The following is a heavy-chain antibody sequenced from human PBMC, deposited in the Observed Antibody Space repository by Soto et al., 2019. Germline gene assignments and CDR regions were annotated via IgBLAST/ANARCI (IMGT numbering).Heavy chain of an antibody. CDR2: ISSSSNTI. J-gene: IGHJ4*02. V-gene: IGHV3-48*02. CDR3: ARVIWSGYLTSDY. CDR1: GFPFSTSS. D-gene: IGHD3-3*01. Sequence: EVQLVESGGGLGQPGGSLRLSCVVSGFPFSTSSMNWVRQAPGKGLEWVSYISSSSNTIYADSVKGRFTISRDNAKNSLYLQMNGLRDEDTAVYYCARVIWSGYLTSDYWGQGTLVTVSS.